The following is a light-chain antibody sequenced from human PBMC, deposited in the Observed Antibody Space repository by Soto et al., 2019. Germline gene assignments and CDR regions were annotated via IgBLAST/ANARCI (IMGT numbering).Light chain of an antibody. CDR1: QDIRKY. CDR2: GAS. Sequence: DIEMTQSPSSLSTSVGDRVTITCQASQDIRKYLNWYQQKPGRAPKLLIYGASNLETGVPSRFSGSGYGTDFTFTISSLQPEDIATYYCQHYDNLPPFTFGPGTKVAIK. J-gene: IGKJ3*01. CDR3: QHYDNLPPFT. V-gene: IGKV1-33*01.